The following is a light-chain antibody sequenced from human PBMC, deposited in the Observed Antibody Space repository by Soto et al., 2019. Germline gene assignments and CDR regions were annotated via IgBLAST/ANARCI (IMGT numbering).Light chain of an antibody. V-gene: IGKV1-33*01. CDR2: DAS. CDR3: QQYGNLPLT. J-gene: IGKJ4*01. CDR1: QDISNS. Sequence: DLQMTQSPSSLSASLGDRVTITCQASQDISNSLNWYQQKPGKAPNLLIYDASNLETGVSSRFSGSGSGTDFSFTISRLQPEDIATYYCQQYGNLPLTFGGGTKVEIK.